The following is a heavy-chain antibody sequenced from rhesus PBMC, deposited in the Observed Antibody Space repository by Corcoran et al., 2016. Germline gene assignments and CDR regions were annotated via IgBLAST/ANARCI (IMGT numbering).Heavy chain of an antibody. CDR1: GGSISDNYY. V-gene: IGHV4S9*01. Sequence: QVQLQESGPGLVKPSETLSLTCAVSGGSISDNYYLNWIRQPPGKGLGWIGNIYGNSEHPYYSPSLKSRVTIAKATSKNQFFLKLTSVTAADTAVYYCARDIATVDYWGQGVLVTVSS. J-gene: IGHJ4*01. D-gene: IGHD5-36*01. CDR3: ARDIATVDY. CDR2: IYGNSEHP.